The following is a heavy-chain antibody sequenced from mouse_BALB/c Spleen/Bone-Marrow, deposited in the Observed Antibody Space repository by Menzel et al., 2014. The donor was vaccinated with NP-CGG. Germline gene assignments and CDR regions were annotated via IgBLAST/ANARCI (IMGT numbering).Heavy chain of an antibody. Sequence: VKLLESGAELVRPGTSVKISCKASGYTFANYWLGWLKQRPGHGLEWIGEIYPGGGYINYNEKFKGKATLTADTSSSTACMRVSSLTSEESAVYVFAREEYGNYDRVFDYWGQGTTLTVSS. D-gene: IGHD2-10*02. CDR1: GYTFANYW. CDR2: IYPGGGYI. V-gene: IGHV1-63*02. J-gene: IGHJ2*01. CDR3: AREEYGNYDRVFDY.